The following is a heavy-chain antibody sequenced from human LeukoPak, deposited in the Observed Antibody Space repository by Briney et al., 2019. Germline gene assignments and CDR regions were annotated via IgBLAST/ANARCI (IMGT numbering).Heavy chain of an antibody. Sequence: GGSLRLSCAVSGFTFSAYSMSWVRQAPGKGLEWVSSITSGDFVYFADSLKRRFTISRDNAKSSLFLQMNSLRAEDTAVYYCARGGFNLVRGVIIPSNSYYYYMDIWGKGTTVTVSS. CDR3: ARGGFNLVRGVIIPSNSYYYYMDI. V-gene: IGHV3-21*01. J-gene: IGHJ6*03. D-gene: IGHD3-10*01. CDR2: ITSGDFV. CDR1: GFTFSAYS.